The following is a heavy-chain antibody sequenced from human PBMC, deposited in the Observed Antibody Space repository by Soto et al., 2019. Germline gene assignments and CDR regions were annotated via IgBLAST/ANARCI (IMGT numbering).Heavy chain of an antibody. J-gene: IGHJ6*02. Sequence: GSLRLSCAASGFTFSGYAMSWVRQAPGKGLEWVSVISGGGGSTYYADSVKGRFTFSRDNSKNTLYLQMNSLRAEDTAVCYCASRVRLGYCSSTSCYDHYYGMDVWGQGTTVTVSS. V-gene: IGHV3-23*01. CDR3: ASRVRLGYCSSTSCYDHYYGMDV. CDR2: ISGGGGST. D-gene: IGHD2-2*01. CDR1: GFTFSGYA.